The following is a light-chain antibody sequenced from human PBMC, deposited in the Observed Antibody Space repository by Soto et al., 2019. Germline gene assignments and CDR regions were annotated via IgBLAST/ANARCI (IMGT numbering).Light chain of an antibody. CDR2: EAT. CDR3: CSFAGGATFV. J-gene: IGLJ2*01. CDR1: SNDVGGYDL. Sequence: QSALTQPASASGSPGQSITISCTGTSNDVGGYDLVSWYQHHPGKAPKLMIYEATKRPSGVSDRFSGSKSGNTASLTISALQAEDEADYSCCSFAGGATFVFGGGTKLTVL. V-gene: IGLV2-23*02.